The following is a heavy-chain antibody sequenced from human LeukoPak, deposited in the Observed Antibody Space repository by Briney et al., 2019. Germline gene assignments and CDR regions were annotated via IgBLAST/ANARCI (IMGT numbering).Heavy chain of an antibody. V-gene: IGHV3-7*04. CDR3: ARGDDFSGVH. Sequence: PGGSLRLSCATSGFTFSNFWMSWVRQAPGRGLEWVANIHPEGNEKYHVESVKGRFTISRDNARNLLFLQMNGLRVEDTAVYYCARGDDFSGVHWGQGTLVTVSS. CDR2: IHPEGNEK. D-gene: IGHD1-1*01. CDR1: GFTFSNFW. J-gene: IGHJ4*02.